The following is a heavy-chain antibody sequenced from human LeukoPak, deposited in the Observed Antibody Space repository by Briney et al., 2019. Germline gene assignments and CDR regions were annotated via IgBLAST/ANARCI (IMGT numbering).Heavy chain of an antibody. D-gene: IGHD2-2*01. CDR2: TYYRSKWYN. CDR1: GDSVSSNSAA. J-gene: IGHJ4*02. CDR3: ARGGCSSTSCTPDY. Sequence: SQTLSLTCAISGDSVSSNSAAWNWIRQSPSRGLEWLGRTYYRSKWYNDYAVSVKSRITINPDTSKNQFSLQLNSVTPGDTAVYYCARGGCSSTSCTPDYWGQGTLVTVSS. V-gene: IGHV6-1*01.